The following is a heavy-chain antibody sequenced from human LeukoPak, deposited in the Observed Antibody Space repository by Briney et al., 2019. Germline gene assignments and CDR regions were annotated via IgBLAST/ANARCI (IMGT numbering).Heavy chain of an antibody. D-gene: IGHD5-24*01. CDR1: GFSLSTYS. Sequence: PGGSLRLSCAASGFSLSTYSMSWVRQAPGKGLEWVSVLNDAGTKTYYADSVKGRFTISRDNSNHTLSLQMNSLRVEDTAIYYCVKDIQLSTWGLGTMVTVSS. V-gene: IGHV3-23*01. J-gene: IGHJ3*01. CDR2: LNDAGTKT. CDR3: VKDIQLST.